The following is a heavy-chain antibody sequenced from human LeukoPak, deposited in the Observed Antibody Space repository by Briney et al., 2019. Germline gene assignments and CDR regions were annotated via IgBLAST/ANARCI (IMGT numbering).Heavy chain of an antibody. V-gene: IGHV3-15*01. D-gene: IGHD6-19*01. J-gene: IGHJ4*02. CDR3: ATYRLWAVAGGVLADY. CDR2: IKSESDGGTR. Sequence: GGSLRLSCEVSGFRLTTYGTHWVRQAPGKGLEWLGRIKSESDGGTRDYAAPAKGRFTISRDDSKNTLYLQMNSLKTEDTAVYYCATYRLWAVAGGVLADYWGQGTLVTVSS. CDR1: GFRLTTYG.